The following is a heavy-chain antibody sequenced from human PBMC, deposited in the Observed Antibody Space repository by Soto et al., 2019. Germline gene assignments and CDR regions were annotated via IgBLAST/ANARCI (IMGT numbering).Heavy chain of an antibody. J-gene: IGHJ5*02. Sequence: PSDTQSLSSTVSRAYISVFDGSWIRKSAGKGLEWIGRIYATGTTDYNPSLKSRVMMSVDTSKKQFSLKLRSVTAADTAVYYCVRDGTKTLRDWFDPWGQGISVTVSS. CDR3: VRDGTKTLRDWFDP. CDR2: IYATGTT. CDR1: RAYISVFD. D-gene: IGHD1-1*01. V-gene: IGHV4-4*07.